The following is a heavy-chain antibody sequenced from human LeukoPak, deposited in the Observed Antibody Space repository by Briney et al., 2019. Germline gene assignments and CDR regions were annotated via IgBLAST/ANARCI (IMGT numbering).Heavy chain of an antibody. CDR2: INPNSGGT. J-gene: IGHJ4*02. CDR3: ARVDIAARVPDY. D-gene: IGHD6-6*01. CDR1: GYPFSGYY. V-gene: IGHV1-2*02. Sequence: ASVKVSCKASGYPFSGYYMHWVRQAPGQGLEWMGWINPNSGGTNYAQKFQGRVTMTRDTSISTAYMELSRLRSDDTAVYYCARVDIAARVPDYWGQGTLVTVSS.